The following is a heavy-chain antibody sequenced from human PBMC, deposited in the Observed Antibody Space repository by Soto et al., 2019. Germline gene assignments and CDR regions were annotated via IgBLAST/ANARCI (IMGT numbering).Heavy chain of an antibody. V-gene: IGHV5-10-1*01. D-gene: IGHD6-13*01. Sequence: GESLKISCKGSGYSFPSYWISWVRQMPGKGLEWMGRIDPSDSYTKYSPSFQGHVTISADKSISTAYLQWSSLKASDTAMYYCPRLMAVSSSWQLYGMDVWGQGTTVTVSS. CDR3: PRLMAVSSSWQLYGMDV. CDR2: IDPSDSYT. CDR1: GYSFPSYW. J-gene: IGHJ6*02.